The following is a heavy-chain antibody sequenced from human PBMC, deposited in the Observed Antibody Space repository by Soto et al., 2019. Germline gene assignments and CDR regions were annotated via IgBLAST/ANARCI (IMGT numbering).Heavy chain of an antibody. CDR2: ISSSSSYI. Sequence: PGGSLRLSCAASGFTFSSYSMNWVRQAPGKGLEWVSSISSSSSYIYYADSVKGRFTISRDNAKNSLYLQMNSLRAEDTAVYYCARDTPLRYYDFWSGFYGMDVWGQGTTVTVSS. D-gene: IGHD3-3*01. CDR3: ARDTPLRYYDFWSGFYGMDV. V-gene: IGHV3-21*01. J-gene: IGHJ6*02. CDR1: GFTFSSYS.